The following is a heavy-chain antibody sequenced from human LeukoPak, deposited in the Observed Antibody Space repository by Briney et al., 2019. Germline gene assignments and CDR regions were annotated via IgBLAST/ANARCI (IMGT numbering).Heavy chain of an antibody. V-gene: IGHV1-8*02. CDR1: GYTFTGYY. CDR3: ARGGAAFDY. Sequence: ASVKVSCKASGYTFTGYYMHWVRQAPGQGLEWMGWINPNSGNTGYAQKFQGRVTMTRNTSISTAYMELSSLRSEDTAVYYCARGGAAFDYWGQGTLVTVSS. D-gene: IGHD6-13*01. CDR2: INPNSGNT. J-gene: IGHJ4*02.